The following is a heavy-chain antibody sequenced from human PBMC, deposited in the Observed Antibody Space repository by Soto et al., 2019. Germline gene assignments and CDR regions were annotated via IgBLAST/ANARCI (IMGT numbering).Heavy chain of an antibody. CDR3: ARGNWGSRPLDY. Sequence: GGSLSLAGAASGFSFRTEMMNGIRHAPGKGLEWVSNIKQDESAKSYVDPVKGRFTVSRDNAKNSLYLQMNSLRAEDTAVYYCARGNWGSRPLDYWGQGTLVTVPQ. V-gene: IGHV3-7*01. J-gene: IGHJ4*02. CDR1: GFSFRTEM. CDR2: IKQDESAK. D-gene: IGHD7-27*01.